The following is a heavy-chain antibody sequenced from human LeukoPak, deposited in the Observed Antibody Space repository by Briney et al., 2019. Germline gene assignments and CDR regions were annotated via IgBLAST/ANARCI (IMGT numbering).Heavy chain of an antibody. CDR3: AILGVAAAGTAY. CDR1: GITSSPYS. J-gene: IGHJ4*02. Sequence: GRSLRLSCAASGITSSPYSLSWVRQAPGKGLEWVAVISYDGTNRQYADSVKGRFSISRENSKNTVYLQMNSLRHEDTALYYCAILGVAAAGTAYWGQGTLVTVSS. D-gene: IGHD6-13*01. V-gene: IGHV3-30*04. CDR2: ISYDGTNR.